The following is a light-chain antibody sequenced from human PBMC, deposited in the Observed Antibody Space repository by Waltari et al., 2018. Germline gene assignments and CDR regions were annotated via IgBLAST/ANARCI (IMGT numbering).Light chain of an antibody. V-gene: IGKV1-5*03. CDR2: QAS. Sequence: IQMTQSPSTLYAFVGDRVTFTCRASQSVGKWLAWYQQKPGKAPKILINQASVLQSGVPSRFSGNGSGTEFTLTISTLQPDDYATYYCQQYNTYSEYTFGQGTKLEI. CDR1: QSVGKW. CDR3: QQYNTYSEYT. J-gene: IGKJ2*01.